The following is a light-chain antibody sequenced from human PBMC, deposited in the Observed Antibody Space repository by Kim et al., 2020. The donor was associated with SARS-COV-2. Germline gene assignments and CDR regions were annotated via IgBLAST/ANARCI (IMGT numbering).Light chain of an antibody. CDR1: QSIDNW. CDR2: KAS. J-gene: IGKJ2*01. Sequence: DIQMTQSPSTLSASVGDRVTITCRASQSIDNWLTWYQQKPGKAPKLLIYKASTLESGVPSRFSGSGSGTEFTLTISGLQPDDFATYYCQQYYTLYTFGQGTKLE. V-gene: IGKV1-5*03. CDR3: QQYYTLYT.